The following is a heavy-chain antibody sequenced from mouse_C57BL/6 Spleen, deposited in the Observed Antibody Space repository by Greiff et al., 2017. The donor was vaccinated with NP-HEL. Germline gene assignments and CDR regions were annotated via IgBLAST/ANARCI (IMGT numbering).Heavy chain of an antibody. D-gene: IGHD1-1*01. V-gene: IGHV5-16*01. Sequence: EVKLVESEGGLVQPGRSMKLSCTASGFTFSDYYMAWVRQVPEKGLEWVANINYDGSSTYYLDSLKSRFIISRDNAKNILYLQMSSLKSEDTATYYCARDYGRGYFDVWGTGTTVTVSS. CDR2: INYDGSST. CDR3: ARDYGRGYFDV. CDR1: GFTFSDYY. J-gene: IGHJ1*03.